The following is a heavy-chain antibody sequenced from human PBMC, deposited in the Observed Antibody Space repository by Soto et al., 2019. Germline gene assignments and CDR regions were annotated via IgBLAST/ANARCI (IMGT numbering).Heavy chain of an antibody. CDR1: GYAFNTYG. D-gene: IGHD3-10*01. CDR2: INTYNGNT. J-gene: IGHJ5*01. V-gene: IGHV1-18*01. CDR3: ARQVRLAQTWFVGF. Sequence: ASVKVSCKTSGYAFNTYGIGWVRQAPGQGLEWMGWINTYNGNTDYAQKLQGRVNMTTDTSTSTAYMELTSLRSGDTAVYYCARQVRLAQTWFVGFWGHGTLVTVSS.